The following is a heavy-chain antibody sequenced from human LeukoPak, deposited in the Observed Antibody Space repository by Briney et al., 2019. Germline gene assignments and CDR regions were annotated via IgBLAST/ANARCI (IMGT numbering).Heavy chain of an antibody. J-gene: IGHJ4*02. CDR2: IYYSGST. CDR1: GGSISSSSYY. Sequence: SETLSLTCTVSGGSISSSSYYWGWIRQPPGKGLEWIGSIYYSGSTYYNPSLKSRVTISVDTSKNQFSLKLSSVTAADTAVYYWASLLWFGELTLDYWAREPWSPSPQ. V-gene: IGHV4-39*01. CDR3: ASLLWFGELTLDY. D-gene: IGHD3-10*01.